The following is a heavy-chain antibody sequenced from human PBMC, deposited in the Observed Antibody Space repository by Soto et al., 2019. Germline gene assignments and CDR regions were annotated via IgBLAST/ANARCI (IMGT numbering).Heavy chain of an antibody. J-gene: IGHJ4*02. V-gene: IGHV4-59*01. CDR1: GGSISSYY. CDR2: IFYSDNT. D-gene: IGHD3-3*01. Sequence: SGTLSLTWTVSGGSISSYYWSWIRQPPGKGLEWIGYIFYSDNTNSNPSLRIRVTISVDTSKSQFSLKLTSVTAADTAVYYCARGGETYYDFWSGFSPIDYWGQGALVTVSS. CDR3: ARGGETYYDFWSGFSPIDY.